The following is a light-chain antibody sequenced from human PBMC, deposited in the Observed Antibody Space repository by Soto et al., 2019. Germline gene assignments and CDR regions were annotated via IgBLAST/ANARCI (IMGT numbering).Light chain of an antibody. CDR3: QQYNSYPWT. V-gene: IGKV1-5*01. CDR2: DAS. CDR1: QSISSR. J-gene: IGKJ1*01. Sequence: DIQMTPSPSTLSASVGDRVTITCRASQSISSRLAWYQQKPGKAPKLLIYDASSLESGVPSRFSGSGSGTEFTLTISSLQPDDFATYYCQQYNSYPWTFGQGTKVDIK.